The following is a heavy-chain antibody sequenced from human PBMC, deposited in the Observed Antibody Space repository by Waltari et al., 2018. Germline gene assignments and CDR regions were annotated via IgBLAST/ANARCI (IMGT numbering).Heavy chain of an antibody. CDR2: IKTKTAVGEI. V-gene: IGHV3-15*01. D-gene: IGHD2-15*01. J-gene: IGHJ4*02. CDR3: TTVYSPGPPGS. CDR1: GFTFSKPW. Sequence: VQLVQSGGGLVKPGGSLRLSCAASGFTFSKPWMSWVLQAPGWGLEWVGHIKTKTAVGEIDDAAPVKARFTISRDDSQNTLYLEMNSLKTEDTAVYYCTTVYSPGPPGSWGQGTLVTVSS.